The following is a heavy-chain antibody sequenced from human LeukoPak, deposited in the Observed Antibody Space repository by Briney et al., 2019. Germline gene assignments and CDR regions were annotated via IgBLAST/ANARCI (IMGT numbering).Heavy chain of an antibody. D-gene: IGHD1-26*01. Sequence: GGALRLSCAASGFTFRSYWRHWGRQAPGKGLVWVSRINIDGSSTNYADSVKGRFTIPRDDANNTLYLQMHSLRAEDTAVYYCARVTVGAPLDYWGQGTLVTVSS. V-gene: IGHV3-74*01. CDR1: GFTFRSYW. J-gene: IGHJ4*02. CDR2: INIDGSST. CDR3: ARVTVGAPLDY.